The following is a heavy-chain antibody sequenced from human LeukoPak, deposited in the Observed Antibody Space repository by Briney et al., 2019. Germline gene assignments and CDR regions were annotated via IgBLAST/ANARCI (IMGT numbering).Heavy chain of an antibody. V-gene: IGHV3-9*01. CDR3: AKVESYGGNPYFDY. CDR2: ISWNSGSI. Sequence: GGSLRLSCAASGFTFDDYAMHWVRQAPGKGLEWVSGISWNSGSIGYADSVKGRFTISRDNAKNSLYLQMNSLRAEDTALYYCAKVESYGGNPYFDYWGQGTLVTVSS. D-gene: IGHD4-23*01. J-gene: IGHJ4*02. CDR1: GFTFDDYA.